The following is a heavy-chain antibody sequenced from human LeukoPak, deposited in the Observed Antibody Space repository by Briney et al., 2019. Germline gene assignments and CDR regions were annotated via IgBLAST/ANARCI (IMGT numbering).Heavy chain of an antibody. V-gene: IGHV1-2*02. CDR1: GYTFTGYY. Sequence: GASVKVSCKASGYTFTGYYMHWVRQAPGQGLEWMGWINPNSGGTNYAQKFQGRVTMTRDTSISTAYMELSRLRSDDTAVYYCARDRIAAAGTYPWWFDSWGQGTLVTVSS. CDR2: INPNSGGT. J-gene: IGHJ5*01. D-gene: IGHD6-13*01. CDR3: ARDRIAAAGTYPWWFDS.